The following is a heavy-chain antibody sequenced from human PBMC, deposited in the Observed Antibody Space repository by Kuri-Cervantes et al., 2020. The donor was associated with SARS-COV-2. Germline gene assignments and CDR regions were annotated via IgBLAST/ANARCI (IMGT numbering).Heavy chain of an antibody. J-gene: IGHJ4*02. CDR3: ARDQGHRIAAAGTIPFDY. CDR2: ISWDGAIT. D-gene: IGHD6-13*01. CDR1: GFQFDDYT. V-gene: IGHV3-43*01. Sequence: GGSLRLSCAASGFQFDDYTMHWVRQPPGKGLEWVSLISWDGAITYYADSVKGRFTISRDNSRNSLYLQMNVLRAEDTAVYYCARDQGHRIAAAGTIPFDYWGQGTLVTVSS.